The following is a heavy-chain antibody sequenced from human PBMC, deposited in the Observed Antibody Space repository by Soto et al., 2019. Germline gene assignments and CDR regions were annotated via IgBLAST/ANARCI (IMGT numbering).Heavy chain of an antibody. CDR1: GASISGFY. CDR2: IYATGTT. J-gene: IGHJ5*02. D-gene: IGHD1-1*01. V-gene: IGHV4-4*07. CDR3: VRDGTKTLRDWFDP. Sequence: SETLSLTCTVSGASISGFYWSWIRKSAGKGLEWIGRIYATGTTDDNPSLKSRVMMSVDTSRKQFSLKLRSVTAADTAVYYCVRDGTKTLRDWFDPWGQGMSVTVSS.